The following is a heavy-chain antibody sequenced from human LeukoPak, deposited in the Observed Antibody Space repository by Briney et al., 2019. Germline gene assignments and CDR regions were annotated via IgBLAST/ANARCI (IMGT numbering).Heavy chain of an antibody. CDR1: GFTFSSYG. CDR2: IRYDGSNK. CDR3: AKDHSSGWSTFFDY. V-gene: IGHV3-30*02. Sequence: QAGGSLRLSCAASGFTFSSYGMHWVRQAPGKGLEWVAFIRYDGSNKYYADSVKGRFTISRDNSKNTLYLQMNSLRAEDTAVYYCAKDHSSGWSTFFDYWGQGTLVTVSS. D-gene: IGHD6-19*01. J-gene: IGHJ4*02.